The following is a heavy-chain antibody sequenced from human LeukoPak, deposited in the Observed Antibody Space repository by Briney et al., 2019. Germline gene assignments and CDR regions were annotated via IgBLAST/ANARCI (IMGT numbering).Heavy chain of an antibody. D-gene: IGHD6-19*01. V-gene: IGHV3-23*01. CDR3: AKTGAVAPLNWFDP. Sequence: GGSLRLSCAASGFSVSGNFMSWVRQAPGKGLEWVSAISGTGDDTYYADSVKGRFTISRDTSKNTLYLQMNSLRAEDTAVYYCAKTGAVAPLNWFDPWGQGTLVTVSS. J-gene: IGHJ5*02. CDR1: GFSVSGNF. CDR2: ISGTGDDT.